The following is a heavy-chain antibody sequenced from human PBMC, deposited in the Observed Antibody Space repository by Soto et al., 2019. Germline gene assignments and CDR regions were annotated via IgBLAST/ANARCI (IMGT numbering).Heavy chain of an antibody. D-gene: IGHD6-19*01. CDR3: ARILFGRSVAGGYFYMDV. J-gene: IGHJ6*03. CDR1: GFSLSNGKVG. V-gene: IGHV2-26*01. Sequence: HVTLKESGPVLVKPTETLTLTCTVSGFSLSNGKVGVSWIRQPPGKALEWLAHIFSNDEKSYRTSLKSRLTISEDTSKSQVVLTMTNVGRVDTATYYCARILFGRSVAGGYFYMDVWGKGTTVTVSS. CDR2: IFSNDEK.